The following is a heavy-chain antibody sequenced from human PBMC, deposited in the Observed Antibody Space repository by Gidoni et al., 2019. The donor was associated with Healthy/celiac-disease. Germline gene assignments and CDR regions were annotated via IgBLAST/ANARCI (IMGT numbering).Heavy chain of an antibody. J-gene: IGHJ4*02. V-gene: IGHV1-2*02. CDR1: GYTFTGYY. Sequence: QVQLVQSGAEVQNPGASVKFSCQASGYTFTGYYMHWVRQAPGQGLEWMGWINTNSGGTNYAKKFKGRVTMTRDTSISTAYMELSRLRSDDTAVYYCARSYSGSYGYDYWGQGTLVTVSS. CDR2: INTNSGGT. CDR3: ARSYSGSYGYDY. D-gene: IGHD1-26*01.